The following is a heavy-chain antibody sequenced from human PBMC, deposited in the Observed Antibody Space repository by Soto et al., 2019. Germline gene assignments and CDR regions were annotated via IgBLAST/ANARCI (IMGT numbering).Heavy chain of an antibody. V-gene: IGHV4-61*01. J-gene: IGHJ6*02. D-gene: IGHD6-19*01. CDR1: GGSVSSGNYY. CDR2: IYYTGSS. CDR3: ARVVATVAGPYGTDV. Sequence: SETLSLTCTVSGGSVSSGNYYWSWIRQPPGKGLEWIGFIYYTGSSSYNPSLKSRVTMSLDKSNNQFSLKLTSVTAADTAVYYCARVVATVAGPYGTDVWGQGTTVTVSS.